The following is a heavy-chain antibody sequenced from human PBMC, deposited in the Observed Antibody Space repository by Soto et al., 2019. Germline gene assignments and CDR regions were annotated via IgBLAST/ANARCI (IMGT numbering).Heavy chain of an antibody. D-gene: IGHD3-22*01. V-gene: IGHV1-2*04. J-gene: IGHJ4*02. Sequence: QVQLVQSGAEMKKPGASVKVSCKASGYTFTGYYMYWVRQAPGQGLEWMGWINPNSGGTNYAQNFQGWVTMTRDTSITTAYMELSRLRSDDTAVYYCARVMYYYDSSPLFDYWGQGTLVTVSS. CDR3: ARVMYYYDSSPLFDY. CDR2: INPNSGGT. CDR1: GYTFTGYY.